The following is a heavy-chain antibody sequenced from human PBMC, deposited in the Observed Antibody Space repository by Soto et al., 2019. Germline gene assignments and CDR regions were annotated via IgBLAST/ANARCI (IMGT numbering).Heavy chain of an antibody. CDR3: ARASVGSGSYLYGMDV. CDR2: INPNSGGT. CDR1: GYTFTGYY. V-gene: IGHV1-2*04. J-gene: IGHJ6*02. D-gene: IGHD3-10*01. Sequence: ASVKVSCKASGYTFTGYYMHWVRQAPGPGLEWTGWINPNSGGTNYAQKFQGWVTMTRDTSISTAYMELSRLRSDDTAVYYCARASVGSGSYLYGMDVWGQGTTVTVSS.